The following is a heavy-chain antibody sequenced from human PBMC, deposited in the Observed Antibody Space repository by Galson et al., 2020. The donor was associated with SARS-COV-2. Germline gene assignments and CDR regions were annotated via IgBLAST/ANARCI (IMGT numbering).Heavy chain of an antibody. CDR2: INPNSGGT. J-gene: IGHJ6*03. CDR3: ARAGNEEIRYYYDRTENYYMDV. V-gene: IGHV1-2*04. Sequence: ASVKVSCKASGYTFTGYYMHWVRQAPGQGLEWMGWINPNSGGTNYAQKFQGWVTMTRDTSISTAYMELSRLRSDDTAVYYCARAGNEEIRYYYDRTENYYMDVWGKGTTVTVSS. D-gene: IGHD3-22*01. CDR1: GYTFTGYY.